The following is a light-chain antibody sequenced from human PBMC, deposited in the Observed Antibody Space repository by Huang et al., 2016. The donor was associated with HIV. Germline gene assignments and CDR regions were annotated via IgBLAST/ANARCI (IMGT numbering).Light chain of an antibody. CDR1: QDIRNY. J-gene: IGKJ2*01. CDR3: QQYDSDLYT. CDR2: DAS. Sequence: DIHMTQSPSSVSAFVGDRVTITCQASQDIRNYLNWYQQKPGKAPKLLIFDASNLETGVPSRFNGSGSGTNFTFTISGLQPEDIATYFCQQYDSDLYTFGQGTKLEIK. V-gene: IGKV1-33*01.